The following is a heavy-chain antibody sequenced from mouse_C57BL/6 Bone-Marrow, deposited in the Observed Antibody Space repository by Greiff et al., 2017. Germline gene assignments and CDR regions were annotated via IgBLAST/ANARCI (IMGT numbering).Heavy chain of an antibody. V-gene: IGHV1-18*01. CDR2: INPNNGGT. CDR3: ARYYYGGRWYFDV. Sequence: DVQLQESGPELVKPGASVKIPCKASGYTFTDYNMDWVKQSHGKSLEWIGDINPNNGGTIYNQKFKGKATLTVDKSSSTAYMELRSLTSEDTAVYYCARYYYGGRWYFDVWGTGTTVTVSS. CDR1: GYTFTDYN. D-gene: IGHD1-1*01. J-gene: IGHJ1*03.